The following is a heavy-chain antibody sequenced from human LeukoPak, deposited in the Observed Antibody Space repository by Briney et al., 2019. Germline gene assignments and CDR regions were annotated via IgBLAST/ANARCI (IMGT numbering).Heavy chain of an antibody. D-gene: IGHD1-7*01. V-gene: IGHV3-7*01. CDR3: ARDPGITGTTAPAYYFDY. Sequence: PGGSLRLSCAASGFTFSGYWMSWVRQAPGKGLEWVANIKQDGSEKYYVDSVKGRFTISRDNAKNSLYLQMNSLRAEDTAVYYCARDPGITGTTAPAYYFDYWGQGTLVTVSS. J-gene: IGHJ4*02. CDR1: GFTFSGYW. CDR2: IKQDGSEK.